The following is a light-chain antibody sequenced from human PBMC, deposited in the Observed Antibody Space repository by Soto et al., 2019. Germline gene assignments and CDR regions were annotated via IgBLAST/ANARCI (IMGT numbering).Light chain of an antibody. Sequence: QSVLTQPPSASGAPGQSVTISCTGTSSDVGGYNYVSWYQQHPGKAPKLMIYEVIKRPSGVPDRFSGSKSGNTASLTGSGLQAEDEADYYCSSSAGSNNLIFGGGTKVTVL. J-gene: IGLJ2*01. V-gene: IGLV2-8*01. CDR2: EVI. CDR3: SSSAGSNNLI. CDR1: SSDVGGYNY.